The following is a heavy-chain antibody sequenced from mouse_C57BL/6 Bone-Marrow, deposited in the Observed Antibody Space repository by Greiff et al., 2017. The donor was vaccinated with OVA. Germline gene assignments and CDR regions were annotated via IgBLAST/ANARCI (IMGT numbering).Heavy chain of an antibody. V-gene: IGHV3-6*01. CDR2: ISYDGSN. D-gene: IGHD1-1*01. J-gene: IGHJ3*01. Sequence: EVQVVESGPGLVKPSQSLSLTCSVTGYSITSGYYWNWIRQFPGNELEWMGYISYDGSNNYNPTLKNRISITRDTSKNQFFLKLNSVTTEDTATYYCARAGRGFAYWGQGTLVTVSA. CDR3: ARAGRGFAY. CDR1: GYSITSGYY.